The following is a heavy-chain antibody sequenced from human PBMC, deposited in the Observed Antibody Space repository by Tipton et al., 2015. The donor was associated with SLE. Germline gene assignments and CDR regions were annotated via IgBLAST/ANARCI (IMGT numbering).Heavy chain of an antibody. CDR2: VHHDGTS. J-gene: IGHJ4*02. CDR1: GYSISSGYY. CDR3: ARFERIMIQFGGVTITPGGVDY. V-gene: IGHV4-38-2*01. D-gene: IGHD3-16*01. Sequence: TLSLTCDVSGYSISSGYYWGWIRQLPGKGLEWIGSVHHDGTSYYRPSLKSRVTISLDTSKNQFSLKLASVTAADTAMYYCARFERIMIQFGGVTITPGGVDYWGQGTLVTVSS.